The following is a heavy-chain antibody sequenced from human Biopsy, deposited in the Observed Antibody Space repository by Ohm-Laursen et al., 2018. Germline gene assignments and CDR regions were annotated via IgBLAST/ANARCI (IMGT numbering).Heavy chain of an antibody. Sequence: GTLSLTCTVSSGSISSYYWSWIRQPPGKGLEWIGYIYYSGTTYYNPSLKSLVTISVDTSKNQFSLKLNSVTAADTAVYYCARRPYGGTRYWYFDLWGRGTLVTVSS. CDR2: IYYSGTT. CDR3: ARRPYGGTRYWYFDL. J-gene: IGHJ2*01. D-gene: IGHD4-23*01. V-gene: IGHV4-59*06. CDR1: SGSISSYY.